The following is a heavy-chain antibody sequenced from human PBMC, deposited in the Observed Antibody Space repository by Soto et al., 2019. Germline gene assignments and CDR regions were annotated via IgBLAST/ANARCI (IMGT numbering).Heavy chain of an antibody. D-gene: IGHD1-26*01. V-gene: IGHV4-59*01. J-gene: IGHJ4*02. CDR1: GGSISSYY. CDR2: IYYSGST. Sequence: SETLSLTCTVSGGSISSYYRSCIRQPPGKGLEWIVYIYYSGSTNYNPSLKSRVTISVDTSKNQFSLKLSSVTAADTAVYYCARGRHSYSSDYWGQGTLVTGSS. CDR3: ARGRHSYSSDY.